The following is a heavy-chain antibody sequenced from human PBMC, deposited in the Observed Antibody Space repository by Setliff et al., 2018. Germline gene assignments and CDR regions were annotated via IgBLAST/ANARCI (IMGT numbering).Heavy chain of an antibody. D-gene: IGHD3-3*01. J-gene: IGHJ6*03. V-gene: IGHV4-61*09. CDR1: GGSISSRTYY. CDR2: IYTSWST. Sequence: SETLSLTCNVSGGSISSRTYYWSWIRQPAGKGLEWIGHIYTSWSTNYNPSLKSRVTMSVDTTKNQFSLKLTSVTAADTAVYYRARVSGFLYVDVWGKGTTVTVSS. CDR3: ARVSGFLYVDV.